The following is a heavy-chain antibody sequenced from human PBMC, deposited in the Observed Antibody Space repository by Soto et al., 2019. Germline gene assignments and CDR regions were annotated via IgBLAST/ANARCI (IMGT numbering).Heavy chain of an antibody. CDR1: GYTFTSYD. Sequence: QVQLVQSGAEVKKPGASVKVSCKASGYTFTSYDINWVRQATGQGLEWMGWMNPNSGNTGYAQKFKGRVTMTRNNSIRTAYIELSSLRSEDKAVYYCASSGSGWYLYWGQGTLVTVSS. CDR2: MNPNSGNT. D-gene: IGHD6-19*01. V-gene: IGHV1-8*01. CDR3: ASSGSGWYLY. J-gene: IGHJ4*02.